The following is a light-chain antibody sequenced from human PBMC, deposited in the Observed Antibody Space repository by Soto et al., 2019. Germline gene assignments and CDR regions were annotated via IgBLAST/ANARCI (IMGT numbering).Light chain of an antibody. J-gene: IGLJ1*01. Sequence: QSALTQPASVSGSPGQSITISCTGTSRDVGGYNYVSWYQQHPGKAPKLMIYDVSNRPSGVSNRFSGSKSGNTASLTISGIQAEDEADYYCSSYTSSSTPYVFGTGTKVTVL. CDR1: SRDVGGYNY. CDR2: DVS. CDR3: SSYTSSSTPYV. V-gene: IGLV2-14*01.